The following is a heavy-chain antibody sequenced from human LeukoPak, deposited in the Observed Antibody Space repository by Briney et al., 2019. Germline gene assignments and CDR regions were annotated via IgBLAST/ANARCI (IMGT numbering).Heavy chain of an antibody. Sequence: GGSLRLSCAASGFTFSSYGMHWVRQAPGKGLEWVAFIRYDGSNKYYADSVKGGFTISRDNSKNTLYLQMNSLRAEDTAVYYCAKDGNIVVVPAAYYYYYMDVWGKGTTVTVSS. V-gene: IGHV3-30*02. CDR1: GFTFSSYG. CDR2: IRYDGSNK. CDR3: AKDGNIVVVPAAYYYYYMDV. D-gene: IGHD2-2*01. J-gene: IGHJ6*03.